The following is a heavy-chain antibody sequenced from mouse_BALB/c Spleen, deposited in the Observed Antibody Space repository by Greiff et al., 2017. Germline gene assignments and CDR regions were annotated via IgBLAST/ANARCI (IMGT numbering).Heavy chain of an antibody. J-gene: IGHJ4*01. CDR1: GFTFSDYY. D-gene: IGHD1-1*01. Sequence: DVMLVESGGGLVKPGGSLKLSCAASGFTFSDYYMYWVRQTPEKRLEWVATISDGGSYTYYPDSVKGRFTISRDNAKNNLYLQMSNLKSEDTAMYYCARGYTYAMDYWGQGTSVTVSS. V-gene: IGHV5-4*02. CDR2: ISDGGSYT. CDR3: ARGYTYAMDY.